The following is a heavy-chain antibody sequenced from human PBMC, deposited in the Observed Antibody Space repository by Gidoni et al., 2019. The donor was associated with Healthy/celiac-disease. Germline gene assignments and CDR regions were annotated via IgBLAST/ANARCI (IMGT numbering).Heavy chain of an antibody. D-gene: IGHD2-2*01. CDR3: ARHDRGYQLVDY. Sequence: QDQLVQSGAEVTKPGASVQVSCKASGYTVTSYAMHWVRQAPGQRLEWMGWINAGNGNTKYSQKFQGRVTITRDTSASTAYMELSSLRSEDTAVYYCARHDRGYQLVDYWGQGTLVTVSS. CDR2: INAGNGNT. V-gene: IGHV1-3*01. CDR1: GYTVTSYA. J-gene: IGHJ4*02.